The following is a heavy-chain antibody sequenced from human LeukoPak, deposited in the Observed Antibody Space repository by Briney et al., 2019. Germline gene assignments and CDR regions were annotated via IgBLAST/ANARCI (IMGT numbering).Heavy chain of an antibody. CDR1: GFTLSRSW. V-gene: IGHV3-7*01. Sequence: GSLRLSCAASGFTLSRSWMAWVRQAPGKGLEWVANIKGDGSEKYYVDSVKGRFTISRDNAKNSLYLQMNSLRAEDTALYYCARSTAGFDYWGQGTLVTVSS. CDR3: ARSTAGFDY. D-gene: IGHD1-1*01. CDR2: IKGDGSEK. J-gene: IGHJ4*02.